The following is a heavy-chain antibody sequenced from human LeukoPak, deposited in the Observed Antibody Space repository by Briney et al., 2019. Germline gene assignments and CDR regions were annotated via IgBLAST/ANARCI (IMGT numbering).Heavy chain of an antibody. CDR1: GYTFTGYY. J-gene: IGHJ5*02. D-gene: IGHD2-2*02. CDR2: INPNSGGT. Sequence: ASVKVSCKASGYTFTGYYMHWVRQAPGQGLERMGWINPNSGGTNYAQKFQGRVTMTRDTSISTAYMELSRLRSDDTAVYYCARDGGNIVVVPAAILITWGQGTLVTVSS. CDR3: ARDGGNIVVVPAAILIT. V-gene: IGHV1-2*02.